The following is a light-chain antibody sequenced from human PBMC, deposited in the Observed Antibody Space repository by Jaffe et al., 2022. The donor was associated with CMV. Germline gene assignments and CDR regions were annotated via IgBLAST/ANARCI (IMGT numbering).Light chain of an antibody. CDR1: QDISNY. J-gene: IGKJ1*01. CDR3: QKYDSAPWT. CDR2: AAS. V-gene: IGKV1-27*01. Sequence: DIQMTQSPSSLSASVGDRVTITCRASQDISNYLAWYQQKPGKIPKLLMYAASTLQSGVPSRFSGSGSGTEFTLAISSLQAEDVATYYCQKYDSAPWTFGQGTKVEIK.